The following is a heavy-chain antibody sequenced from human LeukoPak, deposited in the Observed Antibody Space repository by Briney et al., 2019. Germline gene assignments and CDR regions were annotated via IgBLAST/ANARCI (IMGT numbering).Heavy chain of an antibody. V-gene: IGHV1-24*01. J-gene: IGHJ5*02. CDR2: FGTEDGET. Sequence: GASVKVSCKVAGYTLTESSMHWGRRAPGHPLEGLGGFGTEDGETISAKKCHGRVTMTEDTSTDTSYMELSRLRSEDTAAYYCANRVGGYYYDSSSYSYKWFDPWGQGTLVTVSS. CDR1: GYTLTESS. D-gene: IGHD3-22*01. CDR3: ANRVGGYYYDSSSYSYKWFDP.